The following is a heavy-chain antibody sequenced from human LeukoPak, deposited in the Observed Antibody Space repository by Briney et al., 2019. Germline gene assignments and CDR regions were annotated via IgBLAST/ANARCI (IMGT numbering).Heavy chain of an antibody. CDR3: ARDKSVSGVYFDN. Sequence: GESLKISCAASGFTFSSYEMNWVRQAPGKGLEWVSYISSDGSAIVYADAVKGRFTISRDNAKNSLYLQMNGLRAEDTAVYYCARDKSVSGVYFDNWGQGTLVTVSS. V-gene: IGHV3-48*03. CDR1: GFTFSSYE. D-gene: IGHD5/OR15-5a*01. CDR2: ISSDGSAI. J-gene: IGHJ4*02.